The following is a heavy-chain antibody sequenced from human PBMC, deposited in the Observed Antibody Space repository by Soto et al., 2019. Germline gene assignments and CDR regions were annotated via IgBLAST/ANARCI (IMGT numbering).Heavy chain of an antibody. Sequence: GSGPTLVNPTQTLTLTCTFSGFSLSTSGMCVSWIRQPPGKALEWLALIDWDDDKYYSTSLKTRLTISKDTSKNQVVLTMTNMDPVDTATYYCARIPIAVAGTFYYYGMDVWGQGTTVTVSS. D-gene: IGHD6-19*01. CDR3: ARIPIAVAGTFYYYGMDV. CDR2: IDWDDDK. CDR1: GFSLSTSGMC. J-gene: IGHJ6*02. V-gene: IGHV2-70*01.